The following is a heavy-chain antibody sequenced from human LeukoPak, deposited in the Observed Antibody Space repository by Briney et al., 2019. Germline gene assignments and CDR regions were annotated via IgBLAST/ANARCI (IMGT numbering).Heavy chain of an antibody. CDR2: ISTSGSSI. J-gene: IGHJ4*02. Sequence: GGSLRLSCAASGFTFSDYYMSWIRQAPGKGLEWVSYISTSGSSIYYADSVKGRFTISRDNAKNSLCLQMNSLRAEDTAVYYCARIPRYCSGGSCFSLDYWGQGTLVTVSS. D-gene: IGHD2-15*01. CDR3: ARIPRYCSGGSCFSLDY. V-gene: IGHV3-11*04. CDR1: GFTFSDYY.